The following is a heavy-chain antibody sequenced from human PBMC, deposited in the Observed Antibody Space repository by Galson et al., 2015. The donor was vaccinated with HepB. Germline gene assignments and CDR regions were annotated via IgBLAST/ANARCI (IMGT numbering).Heavy chain of an antibody. CDR3: AKGYSGGWQRVWFDP. D-gene: IGHD6-19*01. Sequence: SLRLSCAASGFTFSSYAMYWVRQAPGKGLEWVSAIGDTGVSTNYADSVKGRFTISRDNAKSTLYLQMSSLRAEDTAIYYCAKGYSGGWQRVWFDPWGQGTLVTVSS. J-gene: IGHJ5*02. CDR2: IGDTGVST. CDR1: GFTFSSYA. V-gene: IGHV3-23*01.